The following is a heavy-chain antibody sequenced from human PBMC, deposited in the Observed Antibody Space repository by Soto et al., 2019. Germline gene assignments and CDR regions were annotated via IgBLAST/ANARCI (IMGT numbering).Heavy chain of an antibody. Sequence: GESLKISCXGSGYSFTSYWIGWVRQMPGKGLEWMGIIYPGDSDTRYSPSFQGQVTISADKSISTAYLQWSSLKASDTAMYYCARRQTMIVVASAFDIWGQGTMVTVSS. J-gene: IGHJ3*02. V-gene: IGHV5-51*01. CDR3: ARRQTMIVVASAFDI. D-gene: IGHD3-22*01. CDR2: IYPGDSDT. CDR1: GYSFTSYW.